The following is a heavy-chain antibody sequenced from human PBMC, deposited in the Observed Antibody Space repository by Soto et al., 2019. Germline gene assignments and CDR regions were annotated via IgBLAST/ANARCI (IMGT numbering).Heavy chain of an antibody. CDR3: ARMLSSGWPLDYYGMDV. CDR2: IFSNDEK. D-gene: IGHD6-19*01. J-gene: IGHJ6*02. CDR1: GFSLSNARMG. Sequence: SGPTLVNPTETLTLTCTVSGFSLSNARMGVSWIRQPPGNALEWLAHIFSNDEKSYSTSLKSRLTISKDTSKSQVVLTMTNMDPVETATYYCARMLSSGWPLDYYGMDVWGQGTTVTVSS. V-gene: IGHV2-26*01.